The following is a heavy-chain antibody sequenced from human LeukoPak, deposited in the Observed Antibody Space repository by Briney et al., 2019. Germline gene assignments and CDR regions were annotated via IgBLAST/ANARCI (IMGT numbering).Heavy chain of an antibody. V-gene: IGHV3-15*07. CDR1: GFTFQNAW. D-gene: IGHD6-19*01. Sequence: AGGSLRLSCAASGFTFQNAWMTRVRQAPGKGLEWVGRVKSKTDGGTTDYAVPVTGRFAISRDDSKNTVYLEMNSLKTEDTAVYYCATVGENRSGYYYWGQGTLVTVSS. CDR3: ATVGENRSGYYY. CDR2: VKSKTDGGTT. J-gene: IGHJ4*02.